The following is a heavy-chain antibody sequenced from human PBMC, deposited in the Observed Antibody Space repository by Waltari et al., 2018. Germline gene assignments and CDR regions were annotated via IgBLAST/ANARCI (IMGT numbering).Heavy chain of an antibody. CDR2: ISHSGST. J-gene: IGHJ4*02. V-gene: IGHV4-30-2*01. CDR1: GGSISSGGYS. Sequence: QLQLQESGSGLVKPSQPLSLTCAVSGGSISSGGYSWSWIRQPPGKGLEWIGYISHSGSTYYNPSLKSRVTISVDRSKNQFSLKLSSVTAADTAVYYCASQTYSSSFFFFDYWGQGTLVTVSS. CDR3: ASQTYSSSFFFFDY. D-gene: IGHD6-13*01.